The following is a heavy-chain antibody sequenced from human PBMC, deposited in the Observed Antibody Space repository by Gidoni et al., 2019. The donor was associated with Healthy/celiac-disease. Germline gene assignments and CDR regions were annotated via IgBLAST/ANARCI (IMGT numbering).Heavy chain of an antibody. Sequence: EVQLVESGGGLVQPGRSLRLSCAASGFPFDDYAMHWVRQAPGKGLEWVSGISWNSGSRGYADSVKGRFTISRDNAKNSLYLQMNSLRAEDTALYYCAKDRVRGGPVWELLSAFDIWGQGTMATVSS. CDR2: ISWNSGSR. J-gene: IGHJ3*02. CDR1: GFPFDDYA. V-gene: IGHV3-9*01. D-gene: IGHD1-26*01. CDR3: AKDRVRGGPVWELLSAFDI.